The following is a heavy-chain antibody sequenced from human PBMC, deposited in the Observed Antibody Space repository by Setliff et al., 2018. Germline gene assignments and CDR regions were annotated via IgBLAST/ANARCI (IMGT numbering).Heavy chain of an antibody. V-gene: IGHV3-7*03. CDR1: GFTFSNHW. D-gene: IGHD2-8*01. CDR2: IKQDGSDK. J-gene: IGHJ4*01. Sequence: GGSLRLSCAASGFTFSNHWMTGVRQAPGKGLEWVANIKQDGSDKYYVDSVKGRFTVSRDNSKNTLFLQMSSLRAADTAVYYCVKGTNVVMVYTGFDHWGQGTLVTVSS. CDR3: VKGTNVVMVYTGFDH.